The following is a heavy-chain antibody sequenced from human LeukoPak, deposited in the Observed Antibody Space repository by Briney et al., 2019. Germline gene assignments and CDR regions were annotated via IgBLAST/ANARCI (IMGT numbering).Heavy chain of an antibody. Sequence: SETLSLTCAVYGGSFSGYYWSWIRQPPGKGLEWIGEINHSGSTNYNPSLKSRVTISVDTSKNQFSLKLTSVTAADTAVYYCAKYVSTGWFDPWGQGTLVTVSS. CDR2: INHSGST. V-gene: IGHV4-34*01. J-gene: IGHJ5*02. CDR3: AKYVSTGWFDP. D-gene: IGHD5/OR15-5a*01. CDR1: GGSFSGYY.